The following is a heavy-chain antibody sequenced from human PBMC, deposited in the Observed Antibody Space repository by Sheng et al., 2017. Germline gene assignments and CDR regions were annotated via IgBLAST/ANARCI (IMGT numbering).Heavy chain of an antibody. CDR1: GFTFSSYS. Sequence: EVQLVESGGGLVQPGGSLRLSCAASGFTFSSYSMNWVRQAPGKGLEWVSYISSSSSTIYYADSVKGRFTISRDNAKNSLYLQMNSLRAEDTAVYYCARDVDGGSGPLYYYYMDVWGKGTTVTVSS. V-gene: IGHV3-48*01. J-gene: IGHJ6*03. D-gene: IGHD2-15*01. CDR2: ISSSSSTI. CDR3: ARDVDGGSGPLYYYYMDV.